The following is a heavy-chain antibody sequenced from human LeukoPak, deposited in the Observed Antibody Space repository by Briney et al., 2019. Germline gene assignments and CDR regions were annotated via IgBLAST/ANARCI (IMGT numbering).Heavy chain of an antibody. D-gene: IGHD3-22*01. CDR3: ARGYYYDSSGYYKEIDY. CDR2: INPNSGGT. J-gene: IGHJ4*02. CDR1: GYTFTGYY. Sequence: SVKVSRKASGYTFTGYYMHWVRQAPGQGLEWMGWINPNSGGTNYAQKFQGRVTMTRDTSISTAYMELSRLRSDDTAVYYCARGYYYDSSGYYKEIDYWGQGTLVTVSS. V-gene: IGHV1-2*02.